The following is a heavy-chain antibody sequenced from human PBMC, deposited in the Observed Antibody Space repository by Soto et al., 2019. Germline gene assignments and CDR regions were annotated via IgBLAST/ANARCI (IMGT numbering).Heavy chain of an antibody. J-gene: IGHJ4*02. CDR3: ATRDPGHY. CDR2: ISPNSGRA. V-gene: IGHV1-18*04. CDR1: GYTFSKYD. Sequence: QVQLVQSGAEMKRPGASVKVSCKASGYTFSKYDVSWVRQAPGQGLEWLGLISPNSGRASYSEKFQGRVTMSTDTPTTTAYLELRSLRSDDTAVYYCATRDPGHYWGQGTLVTVSS.